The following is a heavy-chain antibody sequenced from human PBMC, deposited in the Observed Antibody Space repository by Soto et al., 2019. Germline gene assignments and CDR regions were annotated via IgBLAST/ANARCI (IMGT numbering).Heavy chain of an antibody. CDR2: ISGSGGST. CDR3: AKDLGTMVGPQFDY. D-gene: IGHD3-10*01. V-gene: IGHV3-23*01. J-gene: IGHJ4*02. Sequence: GGTLRLSCAASGFTFSSYAMSWVRQAPGKGLEWVSAISGSGGSTYYADPVKGRFTISRDNSKNTLYLQMNSLRAEDTAVYYCAKDLGTMVGPQFDYWGQGTQVTVSS. CDR1: GFTFSSYA.